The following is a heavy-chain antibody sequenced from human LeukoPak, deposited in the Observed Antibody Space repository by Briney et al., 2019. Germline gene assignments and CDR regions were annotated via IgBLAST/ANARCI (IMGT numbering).Heavy chain of an antibody. D-gene: IGHD6-19*01. CDR1: GFTVSSNY. J-gene: IGHJ4*02. Sequence: GGSLRLSCAASGFTVSSNYMSWVRQAPGKGLEWVANIKQDGSEKYYVDSVKGRFTISRDNAKNSLYLQMNSLRAEDTAVYYCARDDDSVAGDYWGQGTLVTVSS. CDR2: IKQDGSEK. CDR3: ARDDDSVAGDY. V-gene: IGHV3-7*01.